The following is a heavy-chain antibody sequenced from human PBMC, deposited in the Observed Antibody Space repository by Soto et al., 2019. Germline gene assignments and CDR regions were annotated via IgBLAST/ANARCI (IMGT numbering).Heavy chain of an antibody. CDR1: GFTFSSYA. J-gene: IGHJ3*02. V-gene: IGHV3-23*01. CDR2: ISGSGGST. Sequence: GGSLRLSCVASGFTFSSYAMSWVRQAPGKGLEWVSAISGSGGSTYYADSVKGRFTISRDNSKNTLYLQMNSLRAEDTAVYYCAVPGSGSYYAFDIWGQGTMVTGSS. CDR3: AVPGSGSYYAFDI. D-gene: IGHD3-10*01.